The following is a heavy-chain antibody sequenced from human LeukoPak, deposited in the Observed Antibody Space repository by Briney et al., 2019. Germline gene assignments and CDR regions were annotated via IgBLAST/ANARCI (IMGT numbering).Heavy chain of an antibody. V-gene: IGHV1-69*01. J-gene: IGHJ5*02. CDR3: ARAPTESSGYLGYNWFDP. D-gene: IGHD3-22*01. CDR2: IIPIFGTA. CDR1: GGTFSSYA. Sequence: SVKVSCKASGGTFSSYAISWVRQAPGQGLEWMGGIIPIFGTANYAQKFQGRVTITADESTSTAYMELSSLRSEDTAVYYCARAPTESSGYLGYNWFDPWGQGTLVTVSS.